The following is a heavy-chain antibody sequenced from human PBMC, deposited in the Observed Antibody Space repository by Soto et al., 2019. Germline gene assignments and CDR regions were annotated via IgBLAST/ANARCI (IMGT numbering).Heavy chain of an antibody. D-gene: IGHD2-2*01. J-gene: IGHJ6*02. Sequence: PGGSLRLSCAASGFTFSSYGIHWVRQAPGKGLEWVAVISYDGSNKYYADSVKGRFTISRDNSKNTLYLQMNSLRAEDTAVYYCAKSLEYQLLAPHVGGMDVWGQGTTVTVSS. CDR1: GFTFSSYG. V-gene: IGHV3-30*18. CDR2: ISYDGSNK. CDR3: AKSLEYQLLAPHVGGMDV.